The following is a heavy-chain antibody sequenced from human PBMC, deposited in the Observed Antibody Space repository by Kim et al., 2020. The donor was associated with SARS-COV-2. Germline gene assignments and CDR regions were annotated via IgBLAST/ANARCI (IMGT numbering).Heavy chain of an antibody. CDR2: IYSGGST. J-gene: IGHJ5*02. CDR3: ARDYGSGSNWFDP. Sequence: GGSLRLSCAASGFTVSSNYMSWVRQAPGKGLEWVSVIYSGGSTYYADSVKGRFTISRHNSKNTLYLQMNSLRAEDTAVYYCARDYGSGSNWFDPWGQGTLVTVSS. CDR1: GFTVSSNY. D-gene: IGHD2-15*01. V-gene: IGHV3-53*04.